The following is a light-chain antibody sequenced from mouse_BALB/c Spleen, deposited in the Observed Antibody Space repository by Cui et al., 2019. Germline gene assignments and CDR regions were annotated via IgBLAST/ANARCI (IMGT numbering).Light chain of an antibody. CDR1: SSVSY. CDR3: QQWSSYPT. CDR2: DTS. V-gene: IGKV4-55*01. J-gene: IGKJ1*01. Sequence: IVLTQSPAIFSASPGEQVTITCSCSSSVSYLYWYQQKPGSSPRLLIYDTSNLASGVPVRFSGSGSGTSYSLRISRMEAEDAATYYWQQWSSYPTFGGGTKLEIK.